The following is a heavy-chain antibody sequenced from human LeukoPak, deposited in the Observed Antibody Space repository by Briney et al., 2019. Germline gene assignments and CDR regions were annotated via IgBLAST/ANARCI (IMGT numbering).Heavy chain of an antibody. D-gene: IGHD3-10*01. J-gene: IGHJ5*02. Sequence: GGSLRLSCAASGFTFSTYSMHWVRQAPGKGLEWVAVTSYDGSNKYYADSVKARFTISKDNSKNTLYLQMNSLRAEDTAVYYCARDRYYGPGSHNWFDPWGQGTLVTVSS. CDR1: GFTFSTYS. CDR3: ARDRYYGPGSHNWFDP. CDR2: TSYDGSNK. V-gene: IGHV3-30-3*01.